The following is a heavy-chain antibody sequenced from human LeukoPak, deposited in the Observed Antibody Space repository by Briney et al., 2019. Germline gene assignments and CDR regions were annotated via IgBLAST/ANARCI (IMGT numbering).Heavy chain of an antibody. D-gene: IGHD1-26*01. Sequence: GGSLRLSCAASGFTFSSYGMHWVRRAPGKGLEWVAVISYDGSNKYYADSVKGRFTISRDNSKNTLYLQMNSLRAEDTAVYYCAKDFTGDGGSPFDYWGQGTLVTVSS. CDR2: ISYDGSNK. V-gene: IGHV3-30*18. J-gene: IGHJ4*02. CDR1: GFTFSSYG. CDR3: AKDFTGDGGSPFDY.